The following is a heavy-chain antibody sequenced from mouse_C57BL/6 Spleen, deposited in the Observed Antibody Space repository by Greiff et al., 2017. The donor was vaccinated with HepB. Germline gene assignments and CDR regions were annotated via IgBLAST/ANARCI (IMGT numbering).Heavy chain of an antibody. V-gene: IGHV3-6*01. CDR1: GYSITSGYY. Sequence: ESGPGLVKPSQSLSLSCSVSGYSITSGYYWNWIRQFPGNKLEWMGYISYDGSNNYNPSLKNRISITRDTSKNQFFLKLNSVTTEDTATYNCARDYFDYWGQGTTLTVAS. J-gene: IGHJ2*01. CDR2: ISYDGSN. CDR3: ARDYFDY.